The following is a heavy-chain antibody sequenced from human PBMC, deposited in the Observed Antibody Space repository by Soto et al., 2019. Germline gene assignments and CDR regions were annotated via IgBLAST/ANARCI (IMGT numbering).Heavy chain of an antibody. Sequence: SVKVSCKASGGTFSSYAISWVRQAPGQGLEWMGGIIPIFGTANYAQKFQGRVTTTADESTSTAYMELSSLRSEDTAVYYCARGDLEYKTYGMDVWGQGTTVTVSS. CDR2: IIPIFGTA. CDR3: ARGDLEYKTYGMDV. V-gene: IGHV1-69*13. D-gene: IGHD1-1*01. CDR1: GGTFSSYA. J-gene: IGHJ6*02.